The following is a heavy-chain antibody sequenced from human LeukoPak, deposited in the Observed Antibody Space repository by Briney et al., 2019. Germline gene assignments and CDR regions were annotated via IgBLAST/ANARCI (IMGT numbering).Heavy chain of an antibody. J-gene: IGHJ4*02. D-gene: IGHD2-2*01. V-gene: IGHV4-61*02. CDR1: NGSINSGAFY. CDR2: IYASGST. Sequence: PSQTLSLTCTVSNGSINSGAFYWSWIRQPAGRGLEWIGRIYASGSTNFNPSLESRVTMSVDTSKKQFSLSLTSVTAADTAVYYCASRSCSRANCFLGGDYFDNWGQGTQVTVSS. CDR3: ASRSCSRANCFLGGDYFDN.